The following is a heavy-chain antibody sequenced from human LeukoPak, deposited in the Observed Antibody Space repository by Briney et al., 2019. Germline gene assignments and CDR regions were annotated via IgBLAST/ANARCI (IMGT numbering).Heavy chain of an antibody. J-gene: IGHJ4*02. CDR3: VKDFLCYDILSRLHDY. Sequence: GGSLRLSCSASGFTFSSYAMHWVRQAPGKGLEYVSAISSNGGSTYYADSVKGRFAISRDNSKNTLYLQMSSLRAEDTAVYYCVKDFLCYDILSRLHDYWGERALVTVSS. V-gene: IGHV3-64D*06. CDR1: GFTFSSYA. CDR2: ISSNGGST. D-gene: IGHD3-9*01.